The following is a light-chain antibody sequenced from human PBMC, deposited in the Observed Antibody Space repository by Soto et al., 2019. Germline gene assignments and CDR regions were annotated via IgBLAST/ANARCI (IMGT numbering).Light chain of an antibody. CDR1: QSISSY. J-gene: IGKJ1*01. Sequence: DIQMTQSPSSLSASVGDRVTITCRASQSISSYLNWYQQRPGKAPKLLIYGASTLQSGVPSRFSGSGSGTDYTLTISTLQPDDFATYYCQQSYSTPRTFGQGTKVDIK. V-gene: IGKV1-39*01. CDR3: QQSYSTPRT. CDR2: GAS.